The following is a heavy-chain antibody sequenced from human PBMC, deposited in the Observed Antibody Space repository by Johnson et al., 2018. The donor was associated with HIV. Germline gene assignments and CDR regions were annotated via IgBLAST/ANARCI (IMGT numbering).Heavy chain of an antibody. CDR3: ARDGTTVATSGGAFDI. Sequence: VQLVESGGGLVQPGGSLRLSCAVSGFTFSTYWMTWVRQTPGKGLEWVANIKQDGSEKHYLNSVKGRFTISRDNAKNSLFLQMNSLRAEDTAVYYCARDGTTVATSGGAFDIWGQGTMVTVSS. V-gene: IGHV3-7*01. D-gene: IGHD4-23*01. J-gene: IGHJ3*02. CDR1: GFTFSTYW. CDR2: IKQDGSEK.